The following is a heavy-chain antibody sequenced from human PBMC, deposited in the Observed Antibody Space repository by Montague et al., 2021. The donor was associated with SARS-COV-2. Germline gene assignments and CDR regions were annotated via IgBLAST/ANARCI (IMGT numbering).Heavy chain of an antibody. V-gene: IGHV4-59*01. CDR2: IYYSGST. Sequence: SETLSLTCTVSGGSISPYYWNWIWQSPGKGLEWIGDIYYSGSTTYNPSLARRVPISVDTSKNQFSLRLSSVAAADTAVYYCARGIWYANWGQGILVTVSS. J-gene: IGHJ4*02. CDR1: GGSISPYY. D-gene: IGHD6-13*01. CDR3: ARGIWYAN.